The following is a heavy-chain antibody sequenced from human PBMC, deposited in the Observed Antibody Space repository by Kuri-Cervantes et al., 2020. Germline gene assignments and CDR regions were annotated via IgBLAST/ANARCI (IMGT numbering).Heavy chain of an antibody. CDR2: ISGSGGST. CDR1: GFTFSNYA. D-gene: IGHD4/OR15-4a*01. V-gene: IGHV3-23*01. CDR3: ARGAPPPYCYYMDV. J-gene: IGHJ6*03. Sequence: ETLSLTCAASGFTFSNYAMTWVRQAPGKGLEWVSAISGSGGSTYYADSVKGRFTISRDNSKNTLYLQMNSLRAEDTAVYFCARGAPPPYCYYMDVWGKGTTVTVSS.